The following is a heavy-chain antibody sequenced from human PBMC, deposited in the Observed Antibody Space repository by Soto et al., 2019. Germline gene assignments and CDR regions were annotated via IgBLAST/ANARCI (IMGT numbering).Heavy chain of an antibody. CDR3: ARRTAVAGTMSYYYYGMYV. CDR1: GYSFTSYW. J-gene: IGHJ6*02. Sequence: PGESLKISCKGSGYSFTSYWISWVRQMPGKGLEWMGRIDPSDSYTNYSPSFQGHVTISADKSISTAYLQWSSLKASDTAMYYCARRTAVAGTMSYYYYGMYVWGQGTTVTVSS. CDR2: IDPSDSYT. D-gene: IGHD6-19*01. V-gene: IGHV5-10-1*01.